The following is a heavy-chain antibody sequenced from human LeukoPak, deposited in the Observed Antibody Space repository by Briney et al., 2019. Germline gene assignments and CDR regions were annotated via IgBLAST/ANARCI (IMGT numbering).Heavy chain of an antibody. V-gene: IGHV4-59*11. J-gene: IGHJ3*02. CDR3: ATALLGSSNAFDI. D-gene: IGHD3-10*01. CDR1: GGSISSHY. Sequence: SETLSLTCTVSGGSISSHYCSWIRQSPGKGLEWIGYVHHIGGTNYNPSLRSRVTISVDKAKNEISLTLTSVTAADTAVYYCATALLGSSNAFDIWGQGTMVTVSS. CDR2: VHHIGGT.